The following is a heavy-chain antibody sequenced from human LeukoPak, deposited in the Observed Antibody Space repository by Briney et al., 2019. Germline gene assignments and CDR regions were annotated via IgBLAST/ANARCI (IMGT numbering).Heavy chain of an antibody. CDR1: GGSFSGYY. J-gene: IGHJ3*02. CDR2: INHSGST. CDR3: ARGSRLTGAFDI. D-gene: IGHD3-9*01. Sequence: SETLSLTCAVYGGSFSGYYWSWIRQSPGKGPEWIGEINHSGSTNSNPSLKSRVTISVDTSKNLFSLKLSSVTAADTAVYYCARGSRLTGAFDIWGQGTMVTVSS. V-gene: IGHV4-34*01.